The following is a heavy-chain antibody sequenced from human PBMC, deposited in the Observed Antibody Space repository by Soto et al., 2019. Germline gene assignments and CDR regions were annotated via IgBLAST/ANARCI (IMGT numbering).Heavy chain of an antibody. D-gene: IGHD5-18*01. CDR3: ARGRGYSYVLAFDI. V-gene: IGHV1-2*04. Sequence: QVQLVQSGAEVKKPGASVKVSCKASGYTFTGYYMHWVRQAPGQGLEWMGWINPNSGGTNYAQKCQGWVTMTRETSISTAYMELSRLRSDDTAVYYCARGRGYSYVLAFDIWGQGTMVTVSS. J-gene: IGHJ3*02. CDR1: GYTFTGYY. CDR2: INPNSGGT.